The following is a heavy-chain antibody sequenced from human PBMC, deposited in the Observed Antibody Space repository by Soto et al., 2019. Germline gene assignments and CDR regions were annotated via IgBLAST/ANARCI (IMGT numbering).Heavy chain of an antibody. CDR2: LTGTGSGT. D-gene: IGHD6-19*01. CDR3: AKVAGITVSGPIDY. V-gene: IGHV3-23*01. J-gene: IGHJ4*02. Sequence: GGSLRLSCAASGFAFSDYAMNWVRQAPGKGLEWVSGLTGTGSGTFYADSVKGRFTISRDNSKTTLYLQMNSLRAEDAAVYFCAKVAGITVSGPIDYWGRGTLVTVSS. CDR1: GFAFSDYA.